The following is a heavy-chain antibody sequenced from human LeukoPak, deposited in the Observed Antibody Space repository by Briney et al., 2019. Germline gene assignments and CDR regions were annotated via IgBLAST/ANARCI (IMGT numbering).Heavy chain of an antibody. CDR2: IKQDGSEK. CDR1: GVTFSIYW. CDR3: ARNTYYYERSGWKAFDI. V-gene: IGHV3-7*01. J-gene: IGHJ3*02. Sequence: GGSLRLSCAASGVTFSIYWMSWVRQAPGKGLEWVANIKQDGSEKYYVDPVRGRFTISRDNAKNSLYLQMNSLRVEDTAVYYCARNTYYYERSGWKAFDIWGQGTMVTVSS. D-gene: IGHD3-22*01.